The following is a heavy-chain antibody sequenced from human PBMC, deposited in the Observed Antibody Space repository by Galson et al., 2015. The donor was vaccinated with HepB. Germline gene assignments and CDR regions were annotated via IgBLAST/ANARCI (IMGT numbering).Heavy chain of an antibody. CDR2: ISPYNRET. CDR1: GYTFSSYP. J-gene: IGHJ5*02. Sequence: SVKVSCKASGYTFSSYPITWVRQAPGQGLEWMAWISPYNRETHFARKFQGRVTLTTDTFTRIAYMELRSLRSDDTAVYYCARGAVVEVVGGTQNNWFGPWGQGTLVNVSS. D-gene: IGHD2-15*01. V-gene: IGHV1-18*01. CDR3: ARGAVVEVVGGTQNNWFGP.